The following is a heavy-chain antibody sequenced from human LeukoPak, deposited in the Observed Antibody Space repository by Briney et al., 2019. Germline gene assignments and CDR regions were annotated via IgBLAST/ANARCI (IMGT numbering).Heavy chain of an antibody. CDR1: GFTFDDYA. Sequence: PGGSLRLSCAASGFTFDDYAMHWVRQAPGKGLEWVSGISWNGDIKGYADSVKVRFTISRDNAQNSLYLQINSLRPEDTALYSCAKDRMGAYFTIPDYWGQGTLVTVSS. CDR2: ISWNGDIK. V-gene: IGHV3-9*01. J-gene: IGHJ4*02. CDR3: AKDRMGAYFTIPDY. D-gene: IGHD2/OR15-2a*01.